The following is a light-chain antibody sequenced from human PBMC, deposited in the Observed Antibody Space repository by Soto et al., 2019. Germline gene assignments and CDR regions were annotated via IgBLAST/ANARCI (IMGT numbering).Light chain of an antibody. CDR3: QQYNNWPRT. CDR1: QSVSSN. CDR2: AAS. Sequence: EILMTQSPATLSVSPGERATLSCRASQSVSSNLAWYQQKPGQAPRLLIYAASTRATGIPARFSGRKSGTDFILTITSLQTEDFAVYYCQQYNNWPRTFGQGTKVDIK. J-gene: IGKJ1*01. V-gene: IGKV3-15*01.